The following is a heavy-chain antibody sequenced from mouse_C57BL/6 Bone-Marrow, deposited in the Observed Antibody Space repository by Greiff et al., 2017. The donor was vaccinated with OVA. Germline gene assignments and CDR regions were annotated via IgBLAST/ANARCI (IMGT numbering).Heavy chain of an antibody. CDR3: ARGEIYSNYNPWFAY. CDR1: GYSFTDYN. V-gene: IGHV1-39*01. Sequence: EVQLQQSGPELVKPGASVKISCKASGYSFTDYNMNWVKQSNGKSLEWIGVINPNYGTTSYNQKFKGKATLTVDQSSSTAYMQLNSLTSEDSAVYYCARGEIYSNYNPWFAYWGQGTLVTVSA. D-gene: IGHD2-5*01. J-gene: IGHJ3*01. CDR2: INPNYGTT.